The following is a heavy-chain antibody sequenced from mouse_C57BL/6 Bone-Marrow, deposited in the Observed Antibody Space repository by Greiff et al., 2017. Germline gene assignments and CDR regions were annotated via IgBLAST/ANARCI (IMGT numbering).Heavy chain of an antibody. V-gene: IGHV1-15*01. Sequence: VQLQQSGAELVRPGASVTLSCKASGYTFTDYEMHWVKQTPVHGLEWIGAIDPETGGTAYNQKFKGKAILTADKSSSTAYMELRSLTSEDSAVYYCTRLGHYYAMDYWGQGTSVTVSS. CDR2: IDPETGGT. J-gene: IGHJ4*01. CDR1: GYTFTDYE. CDR3: TRLGHYYAMDY.